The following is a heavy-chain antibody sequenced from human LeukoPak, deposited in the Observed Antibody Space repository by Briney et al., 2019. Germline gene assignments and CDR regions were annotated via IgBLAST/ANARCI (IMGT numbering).Heavy chain of an antibody. Sequence: ASVKVSCKASGYTFTSYAMNWVRQAPGQGLEWMGWINTNTGNPTYAQGFTGRFVFSLDTSVSTAYLQISSLKAEDTAVYYCARVVPAAGYSQNWFDPWGQGTLVTVSS. D-gene: IGHD2-2*01. CDR3: ARVVPAAGYSQNWFDP. CDR2: INTNTGNP. CDR1: GYTFTSYA. V-gene: IGHV7-4-1*02. J-gene: IGHJ5*02.